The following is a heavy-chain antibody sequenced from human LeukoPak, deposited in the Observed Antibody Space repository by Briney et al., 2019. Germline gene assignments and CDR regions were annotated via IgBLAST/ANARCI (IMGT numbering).Heavy chain of an antibody. D-gene: IGHD3-22*01. CDR1: GYIFTSYW. CDR3: ARYYFHYYDSSGYPIDY. J-gene: IGHJ4*02. V-gene: IGHV5-51*01. Sequence: GESLKISCKGSGYIFTSYWIGWVRQMPGKGLEWMGIIYPGDSDTRYSPSFQGQVTISADKSISTAYLQWSSLKASDTAMYYCARYYFHYYDSSGYPIDYWGQGTLVTVSS. CDR2: IYPGDSDT.